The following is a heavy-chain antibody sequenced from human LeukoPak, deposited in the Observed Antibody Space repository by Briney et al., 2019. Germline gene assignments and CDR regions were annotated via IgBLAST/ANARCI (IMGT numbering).Heavy chain of an antibody. CDR2: ISAYNGNT. V-gene: IGHV1-18*01. D-gene: IGHD3-3*01. CDR3: ARGAGDYDFWSGYYVYYYYYGMDV. Sequence: ASVKVSCKASGHTLTSYGISWVRQAPGQGLEWMGWISAYNGNTNYAQKLQGRVTMTTDTSTSTAYMELRSLRSDDTAVYYCARGAGDYDFWSGYYVYYYYYGMDVWGQGTTVTVSS. CDR1: GHTLTSYG. J-gene: IGHJ6*02.